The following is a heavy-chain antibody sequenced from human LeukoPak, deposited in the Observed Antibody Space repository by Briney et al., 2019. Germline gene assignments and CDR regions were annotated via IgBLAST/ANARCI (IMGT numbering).Heavy chain of an antibody. CDR2: IWYDGSNK. CDR3: ARDGEWELRTLDY. Sequence: PGGSLRLSCVASGFTFSSYGMHWVRQAPGKGLEWVAVIWYDGSNKYYADSVKGRFTISRDNSKNTLYLQMNSLRAEDTAVYYCARDGEWELRTLDYWGQGTLVTVSS. D-gene: IGHD1-26*01. CDR1: GFTFSSYG. J-gene: IGHJ4*02. V-gene: IGHV3-30*19.